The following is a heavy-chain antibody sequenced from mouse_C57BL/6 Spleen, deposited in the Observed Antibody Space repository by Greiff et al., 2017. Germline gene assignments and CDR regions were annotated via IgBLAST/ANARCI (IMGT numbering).Heavy chain of an antibody. J-gene: IGHJ4*01. Sequence: EVQVVESGGDLVKPGGSLKLSCAASGFTFSSYGMSWVRPTPVKRLEWVATISSGGSYTYYPDSVTGRFTISRDNAKHTLYLQMSSLNSEDTSMYYCARSGVTTVLSNYYAIDYWGQGTSVTVSS. D-gene: IGHD1-1*01. CDR3: ARSGVTTVLSNYYAIDY. CDR2: ISSGGSYT. V-gene: IGHV5-6*01. CDR1: GFTFSSYG.